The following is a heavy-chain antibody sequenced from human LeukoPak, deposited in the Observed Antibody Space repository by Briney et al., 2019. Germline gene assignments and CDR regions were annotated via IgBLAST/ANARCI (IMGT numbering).Heavy chain of an antibody. CDR3: ARGPATLVRYYYGMDV. V-gene: IGHV4-34*01. CDR2: INHSGST. J-gene: IGHJ6*02. Sequence: PSETLSLTCAVYGGSFSGYYWSWIRQPPGKGLEWIGEINHSGSTNYNPSLKSRVTISVDTSKNQFSLKLSSVTAADTAVYYCARGPATLVRYYYGMDVWGQGTTVTVSS. CDR1: GGSFSGYY. D-gene: IGHD2-2*01.